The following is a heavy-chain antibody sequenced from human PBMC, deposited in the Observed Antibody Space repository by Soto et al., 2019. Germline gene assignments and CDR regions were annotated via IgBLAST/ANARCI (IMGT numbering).Heavy chain of an antibody. CDR1: GFTFSSYW. Sequence: EVQLVESGGGLVQPGGSLRLSCAASGFTFSSYWMHWVRQAPGKGLVWVSRINSDGSSTFYADSVKGRFTISRDNAKKTVYLQMNRLRGEDTAVYYCARSIPGQWGQGTLVTASS. V-gene: IGHV3-74*01. CDR3: ARSIPGQ. J-gene: IGHJ4*02. CDR2: INSDGSST. D-gene: IGHD2-2*01.